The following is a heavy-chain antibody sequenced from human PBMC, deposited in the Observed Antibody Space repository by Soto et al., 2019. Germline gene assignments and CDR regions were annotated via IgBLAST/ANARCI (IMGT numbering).Heavy chain of an antibody. CDR1: GVTFSSFA. V-gene: IGHV1-69*01. D-gene: IGHD5-12*01. CDR3: ARSTGSGFRPGTHRFNWFDP. Sequence: QVQLVQSGAEVKQPGSSVKVSCQASGVTFSSFAISWVRQAPGQGLEWMGGIIPIFRTPNYAQNFQGRVKITADESTSSVYMGLGRLRSEDTAVYYCARSTGSGFRPGTHRFNWFDPWGQGTLVNVSP. CDR2: IIPIFRTP. J-gene: IGHJ5*02.